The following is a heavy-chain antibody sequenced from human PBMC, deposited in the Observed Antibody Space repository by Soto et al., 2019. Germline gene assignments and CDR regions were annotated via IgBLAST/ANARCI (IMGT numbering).Heavy chain of an antibody. Sequence: SETLSLTCAVSGASISTQNWWSWVRQPPGKGLEWIGEIFHNGGTNYNPSFKSRLTMSIDNSKNQFSLNLNSVTAADTAVYYCARHPSDFWFDPWGQGTLVTVSS. CDR1: GASISTQNW. CDR3: ARHPSDFWFDP. J-gene: IGHJ5*02. CDR2: IFHNGGT. V-gene: IGHV4-4*02. D-gene: IGHD2-21*02.